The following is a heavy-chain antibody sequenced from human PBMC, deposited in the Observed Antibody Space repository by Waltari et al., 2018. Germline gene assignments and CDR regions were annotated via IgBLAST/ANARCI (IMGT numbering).Heavy chain of an antibody. D-gene: IGHD3-10*01. CDR2: IYWNDDK. CDR3: AHRLWNMVRGVPGYYYMDV. V-gene: IGHV2-5*01. Sequence: QITLKESGPTLVKPTQTLTLTCTFSGFSLSTSGVGVGWIRQPPGKALEWLALIYWNDDKRYSPSLKSRLTITKVTSKNQVVLTMTNMDPVDTATYYCAHRLWNMVRGVPGYYYMDVWGKGTTVTVSS. J-gene: IGHJ6*03. CDR1: GFSLSTSGVG.